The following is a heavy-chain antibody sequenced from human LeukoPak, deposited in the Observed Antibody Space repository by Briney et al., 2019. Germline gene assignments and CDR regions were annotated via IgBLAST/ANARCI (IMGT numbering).Heavy chain of an antibody. CDR2: NYYSGST. CDR1: GGSISSGGYY. Sequence: SETLSLTCTVSGGSISSGGYYWSWIRQHPGKGLEWIGYNYYSGSTYYNPSLKSRVTISVDTSKNQFSLKLSSVTAADTAVYYCARGGITIFGVVANWFDPWGQGTLVTVSS. CDR3: ARGGITIFGVVANWFDP. D-gene: IGHD3-3*01. V-gene: IGHV4-31*03. J-gene: IGHJ5*02.